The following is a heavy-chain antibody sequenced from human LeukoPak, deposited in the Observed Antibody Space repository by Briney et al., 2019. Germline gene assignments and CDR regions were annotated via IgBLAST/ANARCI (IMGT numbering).Heavy chain of an antibody. Sequence: PSETLSLTCTVSGGSISSYYWSWIRQPVGKGLEWIGRIYTSGSTNYNPSLKSRVTMSVDTSKNQFSLKLSSVTAADTAVYYCARVDYDSSGGDYYYYMDVWGKGTTVTVSS. J-gene: IGHJ6*03. D-gene: IGHD3-22*01. V-gene: IGHV4-4*07. CDR2: IYTSGST. CDR1: GGSISSYY. CDR3: ARVDYDSSGGDYYYYMDV.